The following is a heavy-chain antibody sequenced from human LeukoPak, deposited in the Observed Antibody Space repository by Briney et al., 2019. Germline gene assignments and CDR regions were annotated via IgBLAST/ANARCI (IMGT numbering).Heavy chain of an antibody. J-gene: IGHJ5*02. V-gene: IGHV4-38-2*02. CDR3: ARDLGGGDNWFDP. D-gene: IGHD3-10*01. CDR1: GYSISSGYY. Sequence: PSETLSLTCAVSGYSISSGYYWGWIRQPPGKGLEWIGSIYHSGSTYYNPSLKSRVTISVDTSKNPFSLKLSSVTAADTAVYYCARDLGGGDNWFDPWGQGTLVTVSS. CDR2: IYHSGST.